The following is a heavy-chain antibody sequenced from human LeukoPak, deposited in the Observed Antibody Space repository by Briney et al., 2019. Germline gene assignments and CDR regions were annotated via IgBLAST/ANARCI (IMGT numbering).Heavy chain of an antibody. D-gene: IGHD6-13*01. V-gene: IGHV3-23*01. CDR2: ISGSGGST. J-gene: IGHJ5*02. Sequence: GGSLRLSCAASGFTFSSYAMSWVRQAPGKGLEWVSAISGSGGSTYYADSVKGRFTISRDNSKNTLYLQMNSLRAEDAAVYYCAKDRSIAAAVGWFDPWGQGTLVTVSS. CDR3: AKDRSIAAAVGWFDP. CDR1: GFTFSSYA.